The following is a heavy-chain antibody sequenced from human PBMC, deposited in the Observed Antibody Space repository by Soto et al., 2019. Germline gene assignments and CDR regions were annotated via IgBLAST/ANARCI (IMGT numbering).Heavy chain of an antibody. CDR1: GFSFSISP. D-gene: IGHD1-7*01. CDR3: ARNLNTAACRHWALNYLVS. J-gene: IGHJ5*01. CDR2: ISYDGTNK. Sequence: GSLRLSCAASGFSFSISPMHWVRQAPGKGPEWVALISYDGTNKFYADSVKGRFTISRDNSKSTLYLQVDSLRPEDAAVYYCARNLNTAACRHWALNYLVSGCQGTLDNVSS. V-gene: IGHV3-30-3*01.